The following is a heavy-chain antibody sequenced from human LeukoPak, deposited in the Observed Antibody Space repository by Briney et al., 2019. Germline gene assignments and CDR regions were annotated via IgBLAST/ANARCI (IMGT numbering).Heavy chain of an antibody. Sequence: SVKVPCKASGGTFSSYAISWVRQAPGQGLEWMGGIIPIFGTANYAQKFQGRVTITTDESTSTAYMELSSLRSEDTAVYYCARGKVKDYYYYMDVWGKGTTVTVSS. CDR2: IIPIFGTA. V-gene: IGHV1-69*05. CDR3: ARGKVKDYYYYMDV. J-gene: IGHJ6*03. CDR1: GGTFSSYA.